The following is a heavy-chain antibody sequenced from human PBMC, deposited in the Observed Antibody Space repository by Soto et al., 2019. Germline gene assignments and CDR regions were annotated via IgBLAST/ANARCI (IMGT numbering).Heavy chain of an antibody. CDR2: IIPIFGTA. J-gene: IGHJ4*02. V-gene: IGHV1-69*01. CDR3: ARHARSGSSGIYLGIDPPDY. Sequence: SVKVSCEASGGSFRSYAISWVRQPPGHGLEWMGGIIPIFGTANYAQKFQSRVTITADESTSTAYMELSSLRSEDTAVYYCARHARSGSSGIYLGIDPPDYWGQGTLVTVSS. CDR1: GGSFRSYA. D-gene: IGHD6-13*01.